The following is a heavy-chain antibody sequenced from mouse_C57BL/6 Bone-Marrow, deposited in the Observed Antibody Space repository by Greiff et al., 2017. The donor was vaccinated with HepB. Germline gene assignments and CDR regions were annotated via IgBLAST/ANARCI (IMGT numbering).Heavy chain of an antibody. CDR2: ISDGGSYT. CDR3: AIVSYGSSHYWYFDD. CDR1: GFTFSSYA. Sequence: EVQLVESGGGLVKPGGSLKLSCAASGFTFSSYAMSWVRQTPEKRLEWVATISDGGSYTYYPDNVKGRFTISRDNAKNNLYLQMSHLKSEDTAMYYCAIVSYGSSHYWYFDDWGTGTTVTVSS. J-gene: IGHJ1*03. V-gene: IGHV5-4*01. D-gene: IGHD1-1*01.